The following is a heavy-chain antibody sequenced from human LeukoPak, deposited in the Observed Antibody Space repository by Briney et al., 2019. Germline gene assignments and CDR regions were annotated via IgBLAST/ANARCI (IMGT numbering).Heavy chain of an antibody. CDR3: ARHFAYSSSSYFDY. Sequence: SETLSLTCSVSGGSVGNYYWSWIRQPPGKGLEWIGYVYYTGSTNYNPSLKSRVTMFEDKSKNQFSLRLYSVTVADTAVYYCARHFAYSSSSYFDYWGQGSLVTVSS. J-gene: IGHJ4*02. V-gene: IGHV4-59*08. D-gene: IGHD6-6*01. CDR1: GGSVGNYY. CDR2: VYYTGST.